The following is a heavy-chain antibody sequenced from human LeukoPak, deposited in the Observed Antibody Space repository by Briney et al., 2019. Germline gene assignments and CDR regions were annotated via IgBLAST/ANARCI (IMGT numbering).Heavy chain of an antibody. V-gene: IGHV3-21*01. J-gene: IGHJ6*03. Sequence: GGSLRLSCAASGFTFSSYSMNWVRQAPGKGLEWVSSISSSSSYIYYADSVKGRFTISRDNAKNSLYLQMNSLGCGDTAVYYCARPVENYYYYYYMDVWGKGTTVTVSS. CDR2: ISSSSSYI. CDR1: GFTFSSYS. CDR3: ARPVENYYYYYYMDV.